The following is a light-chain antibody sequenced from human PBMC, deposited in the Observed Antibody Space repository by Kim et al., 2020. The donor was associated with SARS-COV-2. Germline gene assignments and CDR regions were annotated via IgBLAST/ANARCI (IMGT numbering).Light chain of an antibody. J-gene: IGLJ3*02. Sequence: VALGQTVRITCRGDSLRNYYATWYQQKPGQAPVLVIYGKNNRPSGIPDRFSGSSLGDTASLTLTGAQAEDEADYYCHSRDSTGNVFGGGTRLTVL. CDR1: SLRNYY. CDR3: HSRDSTGNV. CDR2: GKN. V-gene: IGLV3-19*01.